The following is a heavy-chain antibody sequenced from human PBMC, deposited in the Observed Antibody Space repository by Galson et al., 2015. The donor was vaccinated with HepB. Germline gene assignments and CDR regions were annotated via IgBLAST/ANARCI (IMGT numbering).Heavy chain of an antibody. Sequence: SVRVSCKASGYTFTSYAMHWVRQAPGQRLEWMGWINAGNGNTKYSQKFQGRVTITRDTSASTAYMELSSLRSEDTAVYYCASGHPPYSSGWYLRGRGGFDYWGQGTLVTVSS. J-gene: IGHJ4*02. D-gene: IGHD6-19*01. V-gene: IGHV1-3*01. CDR1: GYTFTSYA. CDR3: ASGHPPYSSGWYLRGRGGFDY. CDR2: INAGNGNT.